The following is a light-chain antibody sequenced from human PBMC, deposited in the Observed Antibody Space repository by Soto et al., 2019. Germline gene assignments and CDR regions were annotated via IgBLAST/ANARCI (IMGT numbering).Light chain of an antibody. CDR3: SSYTTSSTHYV. Sequence: QSVLTQPASVSGSPGQSVTISCTGTSSDVGDYNYVSWYQQYPGKAPKLMIYGVSNRPSGVSNRFSGSKSGNTASLTISGLQAEDAADYYCSSYTTSSTHYVFGAGTKVPVL. CDR2: GVS. V-gene: IGLV2-14*01. CDR1: SSDVGDYNY. J-gene: IGLJ1*01.